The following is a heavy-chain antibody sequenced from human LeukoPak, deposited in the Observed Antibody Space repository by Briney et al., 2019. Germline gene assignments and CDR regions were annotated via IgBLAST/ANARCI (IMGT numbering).Heavy chain of an antibody. V-gene: IGHV3-23*01. Sequence: AGGSLRLSCAASGFTFSSYWMSWVRQAPGKGLEWVSSISGSGGSTYYSDSVKGRFTSSRDNSKNTLYLQMNSLRVEDTAVYYCATGSTWQTMNFDYWGQGTLVTVS. CDR1: GFTFSSYW. CDR2: ISGSGGST. D-gene: IGHD6-13*01. J-gene: IGHJ4*02. CDR3: ATGSTWQTMNFDY.